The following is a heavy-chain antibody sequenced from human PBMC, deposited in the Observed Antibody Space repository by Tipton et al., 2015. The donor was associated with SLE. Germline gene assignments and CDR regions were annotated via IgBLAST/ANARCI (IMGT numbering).Heavy chain of an antibody. D-gene: IGHD3-22*01. CDR1: GGSLSRGDYC. Sequence: TLSLTCTVSGGSLSRGDYCWSWIRQPPGKGPEWIGYMYYSGTTHSNPSLKSRLDMSIDSSKNQFSLTLRSVTAADTAVYFCARMYYDSSASMSWFDPWGQGILVTVSS. J-gene: IGHJ5*02. V-gene: IGHV4-30-4*01. CDR2: MYYSGTT. CDR3: ARMYYDSSASMSWFDP.